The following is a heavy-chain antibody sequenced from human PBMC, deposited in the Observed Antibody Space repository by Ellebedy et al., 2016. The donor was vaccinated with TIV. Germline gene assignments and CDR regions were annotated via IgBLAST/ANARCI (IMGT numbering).Heavy chain of an antibody. Sequence: GESLKISCAASGFSFSDYYMSWIRQVPGTGLEWLSYISSSGSDTNYADSVKGRFTISRDNAKNSLYLEMNSLKVEDTAVYYCARGQAVAGSNFEYWGQGTLVTVSS. J-gene: IGHJ4*02. CDR1: GFSFSDYY. V-gene: IGHV3-11*06. CDR3: ARGQAVAGSNFEY. D-gene: IGHD6-19*01. CDR2: ISSSGSDT.